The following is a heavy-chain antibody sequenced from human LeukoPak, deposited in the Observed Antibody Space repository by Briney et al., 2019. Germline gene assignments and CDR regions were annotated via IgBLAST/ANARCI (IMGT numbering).Heavy chain of an antibody. Sequence: PGGSLRLSCAASGFTFSDYYMSWIRQAPGKGLEWVANMKGDGSEIHYVDSVKGRFTISRDNAKNSLYLQMNSLRAEDTAVYYCARPAYTAAYDLWGQGTMVTVSS. CDR3: ARPAYTAAYDL. J-gene: IGHJ3*01. CDR2: MKGDGSEI. D-gene: IGHD3-16*01. V-gene: IGHV3-7*01. CDR1: GFTFSDYY.